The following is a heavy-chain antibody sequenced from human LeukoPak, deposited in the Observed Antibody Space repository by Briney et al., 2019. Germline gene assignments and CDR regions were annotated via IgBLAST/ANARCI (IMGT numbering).Heavy chain of an antibody. CDR2: ISRSGSTK. CDR1: GFAFSDYS. J-gene: IGHJ6*03. Sequence: GGSLRLSCAASGFAFSDYSMRWIRQAPGKGLEWVSSISRSGSTKYYADSVKGRFTLSRDNAKNSLFLQMNSLRAEDTAVYYCARVLRYCSGGNCYSGGLGYMDVWGKGTTVTISS. V-gene: IGHV3-11*01. CDR3: ARVLRYCSGGNCYSGGLGYMDV. D-gene: IGHD2-15*01.